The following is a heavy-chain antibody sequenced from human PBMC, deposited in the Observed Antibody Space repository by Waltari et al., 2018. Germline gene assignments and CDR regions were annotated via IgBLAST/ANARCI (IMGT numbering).Heavy chain of an antibody. D-gene: IGHD2-8*02. CDR2: IIPMFGTT. CDR3: ARDPPGRGYYHTYYMDV. CDR1: GGTFRSSP. J-gene: IGHJ6*03. Sequence: QVQLVQSGAEVKKPGSSVKVSCKAFGGTFRSSPIPWVRQAPGQGLEWMGRIIPMFGTTNYAQKFQGRVTITADKSTSTAYMELSGLRSEDTAVYYCARDPPGRGYYHTYYMDVWGKGTTVTISS. V-gene: IGHV1-69*13.